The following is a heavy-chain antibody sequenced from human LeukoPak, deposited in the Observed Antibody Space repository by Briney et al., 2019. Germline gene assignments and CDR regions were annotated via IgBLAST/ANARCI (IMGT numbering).Heavy chain of an antibody. J-gene: IGHJ4*02. CDR3: ARDWNRYAY. CDR1: GYSISSAYY. CDR2: IYHSGTT. D-gene: IGHD1-1*01. Sequence: SETLSLTCTVSGYSISSAYYWGWIRQPPGKGLEWIANIYHSGTTYYNPSLKSRVTISVDTSKSQFSLYMDSVTAADTAVYYCARDWNRYAYWGQGTLVTVSS. V-gene: IGHV4-38-2*02.